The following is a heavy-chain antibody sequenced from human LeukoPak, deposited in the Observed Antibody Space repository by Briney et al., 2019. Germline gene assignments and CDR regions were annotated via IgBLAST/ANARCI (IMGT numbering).Heavy chain of an antibody. CDR3: ARGLMRYDSDSRCLHWYFDL. D-gene: IGHD3-22*01. Sequence: SETLSLTCTVSGDSLSSYYWSWIRQPPGKGLEWIGYIYYSESTNYTPSLKSRVTISVLSSKNQFFLDLPSVTAADTAVYYCARGLMRYDSDSRCLHWYFDLWGRGTLVTVSS. V-gene: IGHV4-59*01. CDR2: IYYSEST. CDR1: GDSLSSYY. J-gene: IGHJ2*01.